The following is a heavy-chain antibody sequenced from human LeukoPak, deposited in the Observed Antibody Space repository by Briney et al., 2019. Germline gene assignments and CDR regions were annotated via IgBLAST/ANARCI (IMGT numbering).Heavy chain of an antibody. Sequence: ASVKVSCKASGYTFTSYYMHWVRQAPGQGLEWMGIINPSGGSTSYAQKFQGRVTTTRDTSTSTVYMELSSLRSEDTAVYYCASLSFGGGDEEADAFDIWGQGTMVTVSS. CDR1: GYTFTSYY. CDR2: INPSGGST. D-gene: IGHD2-21*01. CDR3: ASLSFGGGDEEADAFDI. V-gene: IGHV1-46*01. J-gene: IGHJ3*02.